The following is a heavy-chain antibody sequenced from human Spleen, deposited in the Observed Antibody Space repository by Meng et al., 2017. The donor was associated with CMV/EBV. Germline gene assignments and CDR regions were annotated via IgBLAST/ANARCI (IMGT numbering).Heavy chain of an antibody. CDR3: ARIKIAAAGTCWFDP. CDR2: IYYSGST. D-gene: IGHD6-13*01. CDR1: GGSISSSSYY. Sequence: SETLSLTCTVSGGSISSSSYYWGWIRQPPGKGLEWIGSIYYSGSTYYNPSLKSRVTISVDTSKNQFSLKLSSVTAADTAVYYCARIKIAAAGTCWFDPWGQGTLVTVS. J-gene: IGHJ5*02. V-gene: IGHV4-39*07.